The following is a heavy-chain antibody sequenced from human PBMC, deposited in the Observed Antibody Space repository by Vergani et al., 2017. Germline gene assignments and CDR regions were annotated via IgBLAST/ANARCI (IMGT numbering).Heavy chain of an antibody. J-gene: IGHJ3*02. V-gene: IGHV3-23*01. CDR3: ARGREQLVYAFDI. D-gene: IGHD6-13*01. CDR1: GFTFSSYA. CDR2: NSGSGGRT. Sequence: EVQLLESGGGLVQPGGSLRLSCAASGFTFSSYAMSWVRQAPGKGLEWVSANSGSGGRTYYADSVKGRFTISRDHSKNTLYLQMNSLGAEDTAVYYCARGREQLVYAFDIWGQGTMVTVSS.